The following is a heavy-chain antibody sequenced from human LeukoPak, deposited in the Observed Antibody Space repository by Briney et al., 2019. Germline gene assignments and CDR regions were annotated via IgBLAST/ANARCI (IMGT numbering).Heavy chain of an antibody. CDR2: IRYDGSNK. CDR3: ARVQRSSNWFDP. J-gene: IGHJ5*02. D-gene: IGHD5-24*01. Sequence: GGSLRLSCAASGFTFSSYGMHWVRQAPGKGLEWVAFIRYDGSNKYYADSVKGRFTISRDNSKNTVYLQMNSLRAEDAAVYYCARVQRSSNWFDPWGQGTLVTVSS. V-gene: IGHV3-30*02. CDR1: GFTFSSYG.